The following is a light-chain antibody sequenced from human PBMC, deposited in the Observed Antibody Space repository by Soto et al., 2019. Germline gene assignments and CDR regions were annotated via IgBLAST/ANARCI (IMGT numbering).Light chain of an antibody. CDR1: RSNIGSNT. V-gene: IGLV1-44*01. J-gene: IGLJ2*01. Sequence: QSVLTQPPSASGTPGQRVTISCFGSRSNIGSNTVNWYQQVPGTAPKLLIYSNNQRPPGVPGRFSGSKSGTSASLAISGLQSEDEADYYCSLWDDSLNGVVFGGGTKVTVL. CDR2: SNN. CDR3: SLWDDSLNGVV.